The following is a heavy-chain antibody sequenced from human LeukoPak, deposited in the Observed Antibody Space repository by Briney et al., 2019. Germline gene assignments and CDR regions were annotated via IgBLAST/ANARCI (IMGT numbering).Heavy chain of an antibody. Sequence: PGGSLRLSCAASGFTFSSYGMSWVRQAPGKGLEWVSTISGSGGDKYNADSVKGRFTISRDNSKNTRYLEMNSLRAEDTAVYYCAKWGRVCTSNCYTGGEWFDYGGQGTLVTVPS. J-gene: IGHJ4*02. CDR2: ISGSGGDK. CDR3: AKWGRVCTSNCYTGGEWFDY. CDR1: GFTFSSYG. V-gene: IGHV3-23*01. D-gene: IGHD2-2*02.